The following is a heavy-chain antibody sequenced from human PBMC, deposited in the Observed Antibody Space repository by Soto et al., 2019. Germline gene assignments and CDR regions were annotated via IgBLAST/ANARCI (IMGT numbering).Heavy chain of an antibody. CDR3: AKPEEVVRGFDF. CDR2: ISGTGGAA. D-gene: IGHD3-10*01. Sequence: GWSLRLSCAASGFTFGHFAMSWVRQAPGKGLEWVAAISGTGGAAYYADSVKGRFTISRDNSRNTLFLQMNSLRVDDTAMYYCAKPEEVVRGFDFWGLGTLVTVSS. J-gene: IGHJ4*02. CDR1: GFTFGHFA. V-gene: IGHV3-23*01.